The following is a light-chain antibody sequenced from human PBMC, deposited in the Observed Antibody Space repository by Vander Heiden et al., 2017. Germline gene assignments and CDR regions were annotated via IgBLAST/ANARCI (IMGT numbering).Light chain of an antibody. V-gene: IGKV1-33*01. CDR1: QDISNY. CDR3: LQYDNLPIT. Sequence: DIQMTQSPSSLSASVGDRVTITCQASQDISNYLNWYQQKPGKAPKLLIYDASNLETGVPSRFSGSGSGTDFTFTISSLQPEDIATYYCLQYDNLPITFPQGARPEI. CDR2: DAS. J-gene: IGKJ5*01.